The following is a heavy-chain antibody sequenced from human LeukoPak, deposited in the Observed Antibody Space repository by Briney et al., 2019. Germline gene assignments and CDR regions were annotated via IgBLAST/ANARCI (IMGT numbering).Heavy chain of an antibody. Sequence: GGSLRLSCAASGFTFSSYAMSWVRQAPGKGLEWASAISGSGGSTYYADSVKGRFTISRDNSKNTLYLQMNSLRAEDTAVYYCAKLGFYGSGGRNWFDPWGQGTLVTVSS. CDR3: AKLGFYGSGGRNWFDP. CDR1: GFTFSSYA. D-gene: IGHD3-10*01. V-gene: IGHV3-23*01. J-gene: IGHJ5*02. CDR2: ISGSGGST.